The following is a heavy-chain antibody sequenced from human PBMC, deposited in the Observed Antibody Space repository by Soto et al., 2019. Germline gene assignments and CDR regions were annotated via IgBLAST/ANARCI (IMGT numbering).Heavy chain of an antibody. CDR3: ARELHDSRGWRADYYYGMDV. J-gene: IGHJ6*02. Sequence: KGLEWVSGISWNSGNMAYADSVRGRFTISRDNSKNTLYLQMNSLRAEDTAVFYCARELHDSRGWRADYYYGMDVWGQGTTVTVSS. D-gene: IGHD6-19*01. CDR2: ISWNSGNM. V-gene: IGHV3-9*01.